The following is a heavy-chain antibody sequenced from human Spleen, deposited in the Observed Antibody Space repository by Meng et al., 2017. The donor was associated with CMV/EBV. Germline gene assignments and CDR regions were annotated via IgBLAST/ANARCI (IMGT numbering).Heavy chain of an antibody. CDR3: AREQYSSSSDGFDP. V-gene: IGHV3-30-3*01. CDR2: ISYDGSNK. J-gene: IGHJ5*02. Sequence: ASRFTFSSYALHWVRQAPGKGLEWVAVISYDGSNKYYADSVKGRFTISRDNSKNTLYLQMNSLRAEDTAVYYCAREQYSSSSDGFDPWGQGTLVTVSS. D-gene: IGHD6-6*01. CDR1: RFTFSSYA.